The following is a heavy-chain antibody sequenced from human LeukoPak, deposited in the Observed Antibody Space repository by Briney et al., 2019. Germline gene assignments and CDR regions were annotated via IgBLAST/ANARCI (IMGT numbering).Heavy chain of an antibody. CDR3: ARVPNYYDSSGYYYP. V-gene: IGHV3-21*01. J-gene: IGHJ5*02. CDR2: ISSSSSYI. CDR1: GFTFSSYS. Sequence: PGGSLRLSCAASGFTFSSYSMTWVRQAPGKGLEWVSPISSSSSYIYYADSVKGRFTISRDNAKNSLYLQMNSLRAEDTAVYYCARVPNYYDSSGYYYPWGQGTLVTVSS. D-gene: IGHD3-22*01.